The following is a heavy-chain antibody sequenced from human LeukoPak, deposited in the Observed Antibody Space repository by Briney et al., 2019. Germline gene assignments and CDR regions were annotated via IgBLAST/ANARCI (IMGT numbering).Heavy chain of an antibody. CDR3: ARHYCGGDCYPYYFDY. V-gene: IGHV1-2*02. CDR1: GYTFTAYY. J-gene: IGHJ4*02. Sequence: ASLKVSCKASGYTFTAYYMHWVRQAPGQGLEWMGWINPNSGGTNYAQKFQGRVTMTRDTSISTAYMELSRLRSDDTAVYYCARHYCGGDCYPYYFDYWGQGTLVTVSS. D-gene: IGHD2-21*02. CDR2: INPNSGGT.